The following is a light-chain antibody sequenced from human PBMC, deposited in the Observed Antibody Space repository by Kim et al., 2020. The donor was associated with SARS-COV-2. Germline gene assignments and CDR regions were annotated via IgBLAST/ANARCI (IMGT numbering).Light chain of an antibody. CDR1: ELRKTY. CDR2: RDT. Sequence: SYELTQPPSVSVSPGQTASITCSGDELRKTYACWYQQKPGQSPVLVIYRDTKRPSGIPERFSGSNSGNTATLTISGTQAMDEADYYCQAWDSSTVVFGGG. V-gene: IGLV3-1*01. CDR3: QAWDSSTVV. J-gene: IGLJ3*02.